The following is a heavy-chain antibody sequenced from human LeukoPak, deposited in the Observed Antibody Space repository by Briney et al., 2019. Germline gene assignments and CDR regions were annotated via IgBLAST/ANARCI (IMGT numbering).Heavy chain of an antibody. CDR3: ARGASSWEYTTFDV. CDR1: GFKFTNYA. Sequence: GGSLRLTCAASGFKFTNYAMHWVRQAPGKGLEWVSTIGGSGVTKFYADSVEGRFTISRDNSNNALFLQMNSLRAEDMAIYYCARGASSWEYTTFDVWGQGAIVTVSS. V-gene: IGHV3-23*01. D-gene: IGHD6-13*01. J-gene: IGHJ3*01. CDR2: IGGSGVTK.